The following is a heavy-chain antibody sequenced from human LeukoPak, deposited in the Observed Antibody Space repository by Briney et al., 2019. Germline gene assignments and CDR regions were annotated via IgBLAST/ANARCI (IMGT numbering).Heavy chain of an antibody. CDR1: GYTFTSYG. CDR3: ARDKDCSGGSCYSRYFDY. CDR2: ISAYNGNT. Sequence: ASVKVSCKASGYTFTSYGISWVRQAPGQGLEWMGWISAYNGNTNYAQKLQGRVTMTTDTSTSTAYMELRSLRSDDTAVYYCARDKDCSGGSCYSRYFDYWGQGTLVTVSS. V-gene: IGHV1-18*01. D-gene: IGHD2-15*01. J-gene: IGHJ4*02.